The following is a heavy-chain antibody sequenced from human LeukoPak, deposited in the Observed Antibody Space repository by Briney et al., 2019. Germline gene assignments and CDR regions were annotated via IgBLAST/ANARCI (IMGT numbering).Heavy chain of an antibody. CDR2: INPNSGGT. Sequence: GASVKVSCKASGYTFTGYYMHWVRQAPGQGLGWMGWINPNSGGTNYAQQFQGRLTMTRDTSISTAYMELSRLRSDDTAVYYCARDTMIVVTRDYYYYMDVWGKGTTVTISS. V-gene: IGHV1-2*02. CDR3: ARDTMIVVTRDYYYYMDV. J-gene: IGHJ6*03. D-gene: IGHD3-22*01. CDR1: GYTFTGYY.